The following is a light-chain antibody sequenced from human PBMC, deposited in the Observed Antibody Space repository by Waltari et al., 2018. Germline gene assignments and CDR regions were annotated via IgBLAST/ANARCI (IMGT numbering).Light chain of an antibody. CDR2: AAS. V-gene: IGKV1-9*01. CDR1: QGISHY. J-gene: IGKJ1*01. CDR3: QELNRYEWM. Sequence: IQLTQSPSSLSASVGDRVTITCRASQGISHYLAWYQQKPGKAPKLLIYAASTLQSGVPSRFCGSGSGTDVMLTISSPRREDLANYYGQELNRYEWMCSQGTKVEIK.